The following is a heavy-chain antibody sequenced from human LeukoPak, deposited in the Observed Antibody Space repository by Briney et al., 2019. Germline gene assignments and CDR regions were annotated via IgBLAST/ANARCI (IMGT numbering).Heavy chain of an antibody. D-gene: IGHD2-21*01. CDR1: GYTFTSYA. CDR2: INAGNGNT. Sequence: ASVKVSCKASGYTFTSYAMHWVRQAPGQRLEWMGWINAGNGNTKYSQKFQGRVTITRDTSASTAYMELSSLRSEGTAVYYCARDRGCGGDCRDTSPYYFDYWGQGTLVTVSS. V-gene: IGHV1-3*01. CDR3: ARDRGCGGDCRDTSPYYFDY. J-gene: IGHJ4*02.